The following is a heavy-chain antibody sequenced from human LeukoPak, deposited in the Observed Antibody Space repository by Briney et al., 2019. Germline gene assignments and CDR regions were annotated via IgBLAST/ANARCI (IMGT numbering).Heavy chain of an antibody. V-gene: IGHV1-46*01. CDR1: GYTFTSYY. J-gene: IGHJ4*02. CDR3: AKDASGSYEAQTFDDENYFDY. D-gene: IGHD1-26*01. CDR2: INPSGGST. Sequence: GASVKVSCKASGYTFTSYYMHWVRQAPGQGLEWMGIINPSGGSTSYAQKFQGRVTMTRDTSTSTVYMELSSLRSEDTAVYYCAKDASGSYEAQTFDDENYFDYWGQGTLVTVSS.